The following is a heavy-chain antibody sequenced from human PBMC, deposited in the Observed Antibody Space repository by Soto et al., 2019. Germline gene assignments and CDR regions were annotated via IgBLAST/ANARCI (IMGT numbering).Heavy chain of an antibody. CDR1: GYTFTGYY. CDR3: ARLYCHAGRCSSDT. J-gene: IGHJ5*02. V-gene: IGHV1-2*02. Sequence: GASVKVSCKASGYTFTGYYMQWVRQAPGQGLEWMGWINPNSGGANSAQKFQGRVTMTSDTSITTAYMELSSLRSDDTAVYYCARLYCHAGRCSSDTWGQGTLVTVSS. D-gene: IGHD2-15*01. CDR2: INPNSGGA.